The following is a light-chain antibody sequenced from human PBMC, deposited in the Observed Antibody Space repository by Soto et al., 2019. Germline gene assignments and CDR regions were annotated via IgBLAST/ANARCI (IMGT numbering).Light chain of an antibody. CDR2: DVK. CDR1: SSDVGAYDY. V-gene: IGLV2-14*01. CDR3: SSYTSSSSVI. J-gene: IGLJ2*01. Sequence: QSILTQPASVSGSPGQSIAISCTGTSSDVGAYDYVSWYQQHPGKAPKLMIYDVKYRPSGVSNRFSGSKSGNTASLTISGLQAEGEADYYCSSYTSSSSVIFGGGTKLTVL.